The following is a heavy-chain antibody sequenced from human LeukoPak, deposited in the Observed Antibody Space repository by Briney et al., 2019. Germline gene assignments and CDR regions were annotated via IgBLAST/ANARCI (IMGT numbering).Heavy chain of an antibody. J-gene: IGHJ4*02. CDR2: IYYSGST. CDR1: GGSISSSSYY. Sequence: PSETLSLTCTVSGGSISSSSYYWGWIRQPPGKGLEWIGSIYYSGSTYYNPPLKSRVTISVDTSKNQFSLKLSSVTAADTAVYYCARESYGSGSYRDYWGQGTLVTVSS. V-gene: IGHV4-39*07. CDR3: ARESYGSGSYRDY. D-gene: IGHD3-10*01.